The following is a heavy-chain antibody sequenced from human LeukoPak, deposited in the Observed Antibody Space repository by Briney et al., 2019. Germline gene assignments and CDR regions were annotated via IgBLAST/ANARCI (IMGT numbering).Heavy chain of an antibody. CDR1: GHTFTGYY. CDR2: INPNSGGT. D-gene: IGHD5-18*01. V-gene: IGHV1-2*02. CDR3: ARDLGYSYGFDY. Sequence: GASVKVSCKASGHTFTGYYMHWVRQAPGQGLEWMGWINPNSGGTNYAQKFQGRVTMTRDTSISTAYMELSRLRSDDTAVYYCARDLGYSYGFDYWGQGTLVTVSS. J-gene: IGHJ4*02.